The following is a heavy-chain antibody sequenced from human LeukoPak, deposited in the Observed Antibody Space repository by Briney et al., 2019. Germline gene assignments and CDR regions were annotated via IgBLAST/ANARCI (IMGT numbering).Heavy chain of an antibody. D-gene: IGHD2-15*01. CDR1: GGSFSGFY. CDR3: ARGGVVAATLRQYGMDV. J-gene: IGHJ6*02. V-gene: IGHV4-34*01. Sequence: PSETLSLTCAVYGGSFSGFYWNWIRQPPGQGLEWSWEINHSGSTNYNPSLKSRVTISVDTSKNQFSLKLSSVTAADTAVYYCARGGVVAATLRQYGMDVWGQGTTVIVSS. CDR2: INHSGST.